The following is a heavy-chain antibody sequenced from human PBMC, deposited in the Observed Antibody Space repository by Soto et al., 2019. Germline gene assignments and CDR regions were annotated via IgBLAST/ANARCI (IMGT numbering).Heavy chain of an antibody. CDR1: GYSFSDYF. J-gene: IGHJ6*02. Sequence: QVQLVQSGAEVKKSGASVKVSYKPSGYSFSDYFIQWVRQAPGQGLEWVAWINPKTAATNYAKKFQGRVSLTWDTSSTTAYMDLTRLRPDDTAVYYCARIKWGLNYYNGMDVWGQGTTVIVSS. D-gene: IGHD1-26*01. V-gene: IGHV1-2*02. CDR2: INPKTAAT. CDR3: ARIKWGLNYYNGMDV.